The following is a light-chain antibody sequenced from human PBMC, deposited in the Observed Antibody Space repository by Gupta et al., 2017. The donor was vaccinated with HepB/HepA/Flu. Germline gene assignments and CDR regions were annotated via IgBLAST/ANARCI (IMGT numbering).Light chain of an antibody. CDR1: QSVTSD. V-gene: IGKV3-11*01. CDR3: QQRYSWPLT. Sequence: EIVLTQSPATLSLSPGERATLSCRASQSVTSDLVWYQQKPGQAPRLLIYDASLRATGIPARFSGSGSGTDFTLTISSLEPEDFAVYYCQQRYSWPLTFGQGTRLESK. J-gene: IGKJ5*01. CDR2: DAS.